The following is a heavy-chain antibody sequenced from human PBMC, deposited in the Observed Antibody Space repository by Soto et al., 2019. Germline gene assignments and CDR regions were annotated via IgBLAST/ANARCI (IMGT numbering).Heavy chain of an antibody. Sequence: GASVKVSCKASGYXFTSYAMHWVRQAPGQRLEWMGWINAGNGNTKYSQKFQGRVTITRDTSASTAYMELSSLRSEDTAVYYCAREAYGKLSAFDIWGQGTMVTVSS. CDR2: INAGNGNT. V-gene: IGHV1-3*01. CDR1: GYXFTSYA. D-gene: IGHD3-10*01. CDR3: AREAYGKLSAFDI. J-gene: IGHJ3*02.